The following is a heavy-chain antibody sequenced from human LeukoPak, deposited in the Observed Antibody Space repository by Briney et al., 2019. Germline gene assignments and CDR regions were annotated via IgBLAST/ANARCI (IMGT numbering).Heavy chain of an antibody. CDR3: ARDLMGIAYRGAFYY. V-gene: IGHV1-46*01. CDR2: INPSGGST. D-gene: IGHD6-13*01. Sequence: ASVKVSCKASGYTFTSYYMHWVRQAPGQGLEWMGIINPSGGSTSYAQKFQGPVTLTRDLSTSTVYMELSSLRSEDTAVYYCARDLMGIAYRGAFYYWGQGTLVTVSS. J-gene: IGHJ4*02. CDR1: GYTFTSYY.